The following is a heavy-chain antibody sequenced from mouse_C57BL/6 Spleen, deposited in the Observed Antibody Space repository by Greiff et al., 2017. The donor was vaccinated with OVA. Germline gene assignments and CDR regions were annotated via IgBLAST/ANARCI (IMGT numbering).Heavy chain of an antibody. V-gene: IGHV1-74*01. CDR2: IHPSDSDT. CDR1: GYTFTSYW. D-gene: IGHD1-1*01. J-gene: IGHJ3*01. CDR3: AILDYYGSSRSWFAY. Sequence: VQLQQPGAELVKPGASVKVSCKASGYTFTSYWMHWVKQRPGQGLEWIGRIHPSDSDTNYNQKFKGKATLTVDKSSSTAYMQLSSLTSEDSAVYYCAILDYYGSSRSWFAYWGQGTLVTVSA.